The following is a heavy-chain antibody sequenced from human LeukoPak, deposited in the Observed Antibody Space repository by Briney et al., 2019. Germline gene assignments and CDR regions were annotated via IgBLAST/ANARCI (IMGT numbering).Heavy chain of an antibody. CDR3: ATENYGSGRN. D-gene: IGHD3-10*01. V-gene: IGHV5-51*01. J-gene: IGHJ4*02. CDR1: GYIFPNSW. CDR2: ISPGNSDT. Sequence: GEFLKISCKGSGYIFPNSWIGWVRQMPGKGLEWMGIISPGNSDTRYSPSFQGQVTISADKSISTAYLQWSSLKASDTAMYYCATENYGSGRNWGQGTLVTVSS.